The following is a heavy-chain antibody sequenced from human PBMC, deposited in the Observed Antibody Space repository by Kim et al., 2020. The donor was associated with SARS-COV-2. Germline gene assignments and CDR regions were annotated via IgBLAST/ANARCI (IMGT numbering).Heavy chain of an antibody. J-gene: IGHJ4*02. Sequence: GGSLRLSCAASGFTFSNAWMSWVRQAPGKGLEWVGRIKSKTDGGTTDYAAPVKGRFTISRDDSKNTLYLQMNSLKTEDTAVYYCTTDRDIAAAGTRFDYWGQGTLVTVSS. V-gene: IGHV3-15*01. D-gene: IGHD6-13*01. CDR3: TTDRDIAAAGTRFDY. CDR2: IKSKTDGGTT. CDR1: GFTFSNAW.